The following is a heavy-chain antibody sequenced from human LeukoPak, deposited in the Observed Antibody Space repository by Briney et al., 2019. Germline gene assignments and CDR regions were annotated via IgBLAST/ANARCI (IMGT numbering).Heavy chain of an antibody. J-gene: IGHJ5*02. V-gene: IGHV3-23*01. CDR3: AKGKVTAFLDWFDP. D-gene: IGHD2-21*02. CDR1: GXTFSTYA. Sequence: GGSLRLSCAVSGXTFSTYAMSWVRQAPGKGLESVSAISATGGSTYYADSVKGRFTISRDNSKNTLYLQLNSLRAEDTAIYYCAKGKVTAFLDWFDPWGQGTLVTVSS. CDR2: ISATGGST.